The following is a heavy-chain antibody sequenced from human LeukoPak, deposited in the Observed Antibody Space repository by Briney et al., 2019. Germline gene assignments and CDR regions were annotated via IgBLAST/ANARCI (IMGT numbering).Heavy chain of an antibody. Sequence: PSETLSLTCTVSGGSISSYYWSWIRQPPGKGLEWIGYIYYSGSTNYNPSLKSRVTISVDTSKNQFSLKLSSVTAADTAVYYCARRYSSWGPWPAYYYGMDVWGQGTTVTVSS. CDR3: ARRYSSWGPWPAYYYGMDV. D-gene: IGHD6-6*01. CDR2: IYYSGST. J-gene: IGHJ6*02. CDR1: GGSISSYY. V-gene: IGHV4-59*01.